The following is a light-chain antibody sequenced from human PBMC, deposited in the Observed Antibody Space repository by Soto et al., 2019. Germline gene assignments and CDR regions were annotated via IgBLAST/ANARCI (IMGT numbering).Light chain of an antibody. CDR3: QQSYSTPIT. J-gene: IGKJ5*01. V-gene: IGKV1-5*03. CDR1: QSITNW. CDR2: KAS. Sequence: DIQMTQSPSTLSASVGDRVTITCRASQSITNWLAWYQQKPGKAPKFLIYKASNLESGVPSRFSGSGSGTDFTLTISSLQPEDFATYYCQQSYSTPITFGQGTRLEIK.